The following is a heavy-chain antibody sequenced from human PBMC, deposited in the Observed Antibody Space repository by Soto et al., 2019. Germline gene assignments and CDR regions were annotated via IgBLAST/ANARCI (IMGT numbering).Heavy chain of an antibody. D-gene: IGHD2-21*01. CDR1: GGSISTYY. Sequence: SETLSLTCTVSGGSISTYYWSWIRQSPGKGLEWIDYIHYSGGTRYSPSLKSRVTISVDTSKSQFSLKLSSVTAADTAVYYCTRGTLIEVFDYWGQGTLVTVSS. V-gene: IGHV4-59*08. J-gene: IGHJ4*02. CDR3: TRGTLIEVFDY. CDR2: IHYSGGT.